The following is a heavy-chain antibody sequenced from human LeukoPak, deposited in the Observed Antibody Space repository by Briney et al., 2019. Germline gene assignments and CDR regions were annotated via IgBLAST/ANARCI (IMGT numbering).Heavy chain of an antibody. Sequence: GGSLRLSCAASGFTFSGSAMHWVRQASGKGLEWVGRIRSKANSYATAYAASVKGRFTISRDDSKNTAYLQMNSLKTEDTAVYYCTRSSSRGFLDYWGQGTLVTVSS. V-gene: IGHV3-73*01. CDR1: GFTFSGSA. CDR2: IRSKANSYAT. J-gene: IGHJ4*02. CDR3: TRSSSRGFLDY. D-gene: IGHD6-13*01.